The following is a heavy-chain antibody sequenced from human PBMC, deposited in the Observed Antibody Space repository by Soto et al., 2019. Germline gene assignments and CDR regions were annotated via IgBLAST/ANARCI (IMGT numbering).Heavy chain of an antibody. CDR1: GFTVSNYG. J-gene: IGHJ5*02. V-gene: IGHV3-33*01. CDR3: SRDVSCFGPSKWFDT. Sequence: VRLVESGGGVVQPGESLRLSCAASGFTVSNYGMQWVRQAPGTGLEWVAVIWYDGTDRYNVDSVKGRFTISRDDSKNNLFLQKNSSVAADTAVYYCSRDVSCFGPSKWFDTWGPGTQVTVSS. CDR2: IWYDGTDR. D-gene: IGHD3-3*01.